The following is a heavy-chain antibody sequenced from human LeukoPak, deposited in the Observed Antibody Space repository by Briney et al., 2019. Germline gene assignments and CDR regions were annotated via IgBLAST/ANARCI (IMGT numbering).Heavy chain of an antibody. CDR2: ISSNGGST. CDR3: VKDSSSGSYFDY. J-gene: IGHJ4*02. D-gene: IGHD3-10*01. Sequence: QPGGSLRLSCSASGFTFSRYAMHWVRQAPGKGLEYVSAISSNGGSTYYADSVKGRFTISRDNSRNTLHLQMSSLRVEDTAVYYCVKDSSSGSYFDYWGQGTLVTVSP. CDR1: GFTFSRYA. V-gene: IGHV3-64D*06.